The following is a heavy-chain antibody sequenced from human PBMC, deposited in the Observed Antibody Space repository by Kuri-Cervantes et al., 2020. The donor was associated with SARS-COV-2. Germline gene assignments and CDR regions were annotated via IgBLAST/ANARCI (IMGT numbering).Heavy chain of an antibody. CDR3: ARDGDGYMDY. J-gene: IGHJ4*02. Sequence: GESLKISCAASGFTFSSHNMNWVRQAPGKGLEWVSYISGGSSSIYYADSVKGRFTISRDNAKNSLYLQMNSPRAEDTAVYYCARDGDGYMDYWGQGTLVTVSS. CDR2: ISGGSSSI. D-gene: IGHD3-10*01. CDR1: GFTFSSHN. V-gene: IGHV3-48*01.